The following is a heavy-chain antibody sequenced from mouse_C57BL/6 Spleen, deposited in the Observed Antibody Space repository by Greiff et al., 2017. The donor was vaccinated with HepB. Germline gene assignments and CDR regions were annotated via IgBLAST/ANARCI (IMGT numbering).Heavy chain of an antibody. CDR3: AREGYYDYVWFAY. CDR1: GYTFTEYY. Sequence: QIQLQQSGAELVRPGASVKLSCKASGYTFTEYYINWVKQRPGQGLEWIARIYPGSGNTYYNEKFKGKATLTAEKSSSTVYMQLISLTSEDSAVYFCAREGYYDYVWFAYWGQGTLVTVSA. V-gene: IGHV1-76*01. J-gene: IGHJ3*01. CDR2: IYPGSGNT. D-gene: IGHD2-4*01.